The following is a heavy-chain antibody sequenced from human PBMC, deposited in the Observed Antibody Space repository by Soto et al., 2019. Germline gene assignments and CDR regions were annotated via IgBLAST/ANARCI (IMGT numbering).Heavy chain of an antibody. J-gene: IGHJ4*02. Sequence: PSETLCLTCTVSGGSISSSSYYWGWIRQPPGKGLEWIGSIYYSVITYYNPSLKSRVTISVDTSKNQFSLKLSSVTAEDTAVYYCARSSPLSRSYFDYWGQGALVTVSS. CDR3: ARSSPLSRSYFDY. V-gene: IGHV4-39*07. CDR2: IYYSVIT. CDR1: GGSISSSSYY.